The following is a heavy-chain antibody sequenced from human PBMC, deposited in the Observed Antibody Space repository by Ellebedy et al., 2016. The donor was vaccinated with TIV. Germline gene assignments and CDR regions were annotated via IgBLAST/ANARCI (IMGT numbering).Heavy chain of an antibody. CDR3: ARGYCTNGVCYNPPGNDAFDI. D-gene: IGHD2-8*01. J-gene: IGHJ3*02. CDR2: IYHSGST. V-gene: IGHV4-4*02. CDR1: GGSISSSNW. Sequence: MPSETLSLTCAVPGGSISSSNWWSWVRQPPGKGLEWIGEIYHSGSTNYNPSLKSRVTISVDKSKNQFSLKLSSVTAADTAVYYCARGYCTNGVCYNPPGNDAFDIWGQGTMVTVSS.